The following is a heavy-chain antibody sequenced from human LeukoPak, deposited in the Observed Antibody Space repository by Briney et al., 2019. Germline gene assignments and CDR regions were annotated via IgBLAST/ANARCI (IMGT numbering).Heavy chain of an antibody. V-gene: IGHV3-21*01. Sequence: PGGSLRLSCAASGSTFDTYSMNWVRQAPGKGLEWVSSISVDSNYLYYVDSLRRRFTVSRDNTKNSLYLQMNSLRAEDTAVYLRVHCSGGGCYQRNDGLEIWGQGTMVTVSS. D-gene: IGHD2-15*01. CDR2: ISVDSNYL. CDR1: GSTFDTYS. CDR3: VHCSGGGCYQRNDGLEI. J-gene: IGHJ3*02.